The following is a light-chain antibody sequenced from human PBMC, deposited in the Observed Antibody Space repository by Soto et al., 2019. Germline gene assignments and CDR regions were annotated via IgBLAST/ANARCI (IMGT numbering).Light chain of an antibody. J-gene: IGKJ4*01. CDR3: QQYGGSPLT. CDR2: GVS. CDR1: QSVSSSS. Sequence: EIVLTQSPGTLSLSPGDSATLSCRASQSVSSSSLAWYQQKPGQAPRLLFFGVSNRAAGVPDRFGGSGSGTDFTLTICRLEPEDFAVYYCQQYGGSPLTFGGGTKVEIK. V-gene: IGKV3-20*01.